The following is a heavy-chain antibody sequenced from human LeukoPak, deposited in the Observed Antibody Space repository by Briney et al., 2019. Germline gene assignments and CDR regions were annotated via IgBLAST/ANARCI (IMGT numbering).Heavy chain of an antibody. Sequence: GRSLRLSCAASGFTFSSYEMNWVRQAPRKGLEWVSYISSSGSTIYYADSVKGRFTISRDNAKNSLFLQMNSLRAEDTAVYYCAELGITMIGGVWGKGTTVTISS. D-gene: IGHD3-10*02. CDR3: AELGITMIGGV. J-gene: IGHJ6*04. CDR1: GFTFSSYE. V-gene: IGHV3-48*03. CDR2: ISSSGSTI.